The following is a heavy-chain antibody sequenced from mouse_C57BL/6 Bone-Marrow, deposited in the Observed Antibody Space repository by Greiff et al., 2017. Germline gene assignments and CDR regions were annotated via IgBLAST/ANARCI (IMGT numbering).Heavy chain of an antibody. J-gene: IGHJ3*01. CDR1: GYTFTSYW. Sequence: VKLQQPGAELVKPGASVKLSCKASGYTFTSYWMHWVKQRPGQGLEWIGMIHPNSGSTNYNEKFKSKATLTVDKSSSTAYMQLSSLTSEDSAVYYGARVGWLLLRFAYWGQGTLVTVSA. CDR2: IHPNSGST. V-gene: IGHV1-64*01. D-gene: IGHD2-3*01. CDR3: ARVGWLLLRFAY.